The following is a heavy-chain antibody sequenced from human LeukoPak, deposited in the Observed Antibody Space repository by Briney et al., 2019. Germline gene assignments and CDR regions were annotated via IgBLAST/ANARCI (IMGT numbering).Heavy chain of an antibody. J-gene: IGHJ6*03. V-gene: IGHV1-69*05. CDR2: IIPIFGTA. D-gene: IGHD2-2*02. CDR1: GGTFSSYA. Sequence: LAKVSCKASGGTFSSYAISWVRQAPGQGLEWMGGIIPIFGTANYAQKFQGRVTITTDESTSTAYMELSSLRSEDTAVYYCARAGPPNPVVVPAAIDYYYYYYMDVWGKGTTVTVSS. CDR3: ARAGPPNPVVVPAAIDYYYYYYMDV.